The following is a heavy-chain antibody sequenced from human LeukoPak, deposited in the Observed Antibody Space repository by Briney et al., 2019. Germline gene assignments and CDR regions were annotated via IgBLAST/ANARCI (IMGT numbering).Heavy chain of an antibody. CDR2: IYDSGSA. Sequence: SETLSLTCTVFGGSIRNYYWNWFRQHPGERLEWIGYIYDSGSANYNPSLKSRVTISVDMSKNQFSLKLSSVTASDTAVYYCSRDYAGSSSGNWFDPWGQGTLVTVSS. J-gene: IGHJ5*02. CDR3: SRDYAGSSSGNWFDP. D-gene: IGHD6-13*01. CDR1: GGSIRNYY. V-gene: IGHV4-59*01.